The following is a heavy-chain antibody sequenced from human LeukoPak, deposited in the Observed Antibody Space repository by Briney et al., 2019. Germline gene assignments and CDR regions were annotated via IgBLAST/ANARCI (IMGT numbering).Heavy chain of an antibody. CDR2: ISSTSEDI. D-gene: IGHD4-17*01. CDR1: GFTFTMYN. J-gene: IGHJ4*02. CDR3: ARELGTTDSDY. Sequence: PGGSLRLSCAASGFTFTMYNMNWVRQAPGKGLEWVSSISSTSEDIFYADSVRGRFTISRDNAKNSLYLQMNSLRAEDTAVYYCARELGTTDSDYWGQGTLVTVSS. V-gene: IGHV3-21*06.